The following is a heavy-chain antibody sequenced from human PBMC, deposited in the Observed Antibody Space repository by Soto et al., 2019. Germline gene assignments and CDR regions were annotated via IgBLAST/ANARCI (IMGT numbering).Heavy chain of an antibody. Sequence: QVQLVESGGGVVQPGRSLRLSCAASGFTFSSYAMHWVRQAPGKGLEWVAVISYDGSNKYYADSVKGRFTISRDKSKNTLYLQMNSLRPEDTAVYYCATGANTYGDYGPYSHWGQGTLVTVSS. CDR2: ISYDGSNK. V-gene: IGHV3-30-3*01. J-gene: IGHJ4*02. D-gene: IGHD4-17*01. CDR3: ATGANTYGDYGPYSH. CDR1: GFTFSSYA.